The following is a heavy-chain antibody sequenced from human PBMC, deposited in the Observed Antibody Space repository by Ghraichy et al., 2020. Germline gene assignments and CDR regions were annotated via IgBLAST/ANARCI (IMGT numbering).Heavy chain of an antibody. J-gene: IGHJ4*02. V-gene: IGHV3-11*01. CDR2: ISSSGSPI. CDR3: ARESSGTHVNDD. CDR1: GFHFSNYD. D-gene: IGHD1-1*01. Sequence: GGSLRLSCSASGFHFSNYDMSWIRQAPGKGLEWIAYISSSGSPIYHADSVKGRFTISRDNADNSLYLQMGSLSAEDTAVYYCARESSGTHVNDDWGQGILVTVSS.